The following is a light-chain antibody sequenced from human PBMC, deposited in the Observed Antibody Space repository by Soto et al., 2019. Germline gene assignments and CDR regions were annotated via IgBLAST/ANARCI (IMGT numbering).Light chain of an antibody. V-gene: IGKV1-9*01. CDR1: QGISTY. CDR3: LQHNSYPLT. CDR2: AAS. J-gene: IGKJ4*01. Sequence: DFQLTQSASFLSSSVWDRVTITCRSSQGISTYLAWYQQRPGKAPDLLMYAASFLKSGVPSRFSGSGSGTEFTFTISSLQPEDFATYYCLQHNSYPLTFGGGTKVDIK.